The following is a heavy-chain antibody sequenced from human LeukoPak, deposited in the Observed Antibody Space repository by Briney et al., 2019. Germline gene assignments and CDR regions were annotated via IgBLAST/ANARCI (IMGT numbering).Heavy chain of an antibody. J-gene: IGHJ4*02. CDR3: ARDFYDYVWGSYRYTYYFDY. V-gene: IGHV3-33*01. Sequence: GGSLRLSCAASGFTFSSYGMHWVRQAPGKGLEWVAVIWYDGSNKYYADSVKGRFTISRDNSKNTLYLQMNSLRAEDTAVYYCARDFYDYVWGSYRYTYYFDYWGQGTLVTVSS. D-gene: IGHD3-16*02. CDR1: GFTFSSYG. CDR2: IWYDGSNK.